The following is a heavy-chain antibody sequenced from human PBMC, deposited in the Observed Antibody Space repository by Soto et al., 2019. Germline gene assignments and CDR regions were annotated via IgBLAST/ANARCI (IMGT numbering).Heavy chain of an antibody. CDR3: ASGPSVLVPAAMVDWLDP. V-gene: IGHV1-69*13. Sequence: SVKVSCKASGGTFSSYAISWVRQAPGQGLEWMGGIIPIFGTANYAQKFQGRVTITADESTSTAYMELSSLRSEDTAVYYCASGPSVLVPAAMVDWLDPWGQGTLVTVSS. J-gene: IGHJ5*02. CDR2: IIPIFGTA. CDR1: GGTFSSYA. D-gene: IGHD2-2*01.